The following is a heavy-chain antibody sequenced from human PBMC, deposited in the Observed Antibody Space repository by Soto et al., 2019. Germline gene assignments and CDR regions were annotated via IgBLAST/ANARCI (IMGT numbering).Heavy chain of an antibody. D-gene: IGHD3-22*01. CDR3: AIDRFRYYYDSSGYYRPDAFDI. Sequence: QVQLVESGGGVVHPGRSLRLSCAASGFTFSSYGMHWVRQAPGKGLEWVAVIWYDGSNKYYADSVKGRFTISRDNSKNTLYLQMNSLRAEDTAVYYCAIDRFRYYYDSSGYYRPDAFDIWGQVTRVTVSS. CDR2: IWYDGSNK. CDR1: GFTFSSYG. V-gene: IGHV3-33*01. J-gene: IGHJ3*02.